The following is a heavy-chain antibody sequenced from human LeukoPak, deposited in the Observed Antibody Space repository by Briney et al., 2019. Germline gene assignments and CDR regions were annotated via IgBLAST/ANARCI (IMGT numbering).Heavy chain of an antibody. D-gene: IGHD3-3*01. V-gene: IGHV4-34*01. J-gene: IGHJ4*02. Sequence: SETLSLTCAVYGGSFSGYYWSWIRQPPGKGLEWIGEINHSGSTNYNPSLKSRVTISVDTSKNQFSLKLSSVTAADTAVYYCARYLSDFWSGYGFDYWGQGTLVTVSS. CDR1: GGSFSGYY. CDR3: ARYLSDFWSGYGFDY. CDR2: INHSGST.